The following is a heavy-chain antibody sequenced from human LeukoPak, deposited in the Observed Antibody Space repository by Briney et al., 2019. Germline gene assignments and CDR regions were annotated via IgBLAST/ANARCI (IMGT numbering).Heavy chain of an antibody. CDR2: IGGSGGST. D-gene: IGHD2-15*01. V-gene: IGHV3-23*01. J-gene: IGHJ5*02. CDR3: AKLPIVVVVAATWWFDP. CDR1: GFTFSSYA. Sequence: GGSLRLSCAASGFTFSSYAMSWVRQAPGKGLEWVSGIGGSGGSTYYADSVKGRFTISRDNSKSTLYLQMNSLRAEDTAVYYCAKLPIVVVVAATWWFDPWGQGTLVTVSS.